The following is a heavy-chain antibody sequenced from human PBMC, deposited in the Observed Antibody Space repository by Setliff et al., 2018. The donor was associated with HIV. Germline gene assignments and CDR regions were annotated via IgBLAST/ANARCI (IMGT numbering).Heavy chain of an antibody. CDR3: ARLRIGSSSWRQLDY. D-gene: IGHD6-13*01. V-gene: IGHV1-18*01. CDR1: GGTFSSYA. CDR2: ISAYNGNT. Sequence: ASVKVSCKASGGTFSSYAINWVRQAPGQGLEWMGWISAYNGNTNYAQKLQGRVTMTTDTSTSTAYMELRSLRSDDTAVYYCARLRIGSSSWRQLDYWGQGTLVTVSS. J-gene: IGHJ4*02.